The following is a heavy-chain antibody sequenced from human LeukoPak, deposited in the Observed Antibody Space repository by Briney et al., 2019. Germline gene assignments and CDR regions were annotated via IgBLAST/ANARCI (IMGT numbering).Heavy chain of an antibody. J-gene: IGHJ4*02. CDR2: ISIPGTTT. V-gene: IGHV3-23*01. Sequence: GGSLRLSCAASGFTFSNYAMIWVRQARGKGLEWVSIISIPGTTTYYADSVKGRFTISKDNSKNTLYLQMNSLRAEDTAVYYCVRDPNWGSGNWGQGTLVTVSS. CDR1: GFTFSNYA. D-gene: IGHD7-27*01. CDR3: VRDPNWGSGN.